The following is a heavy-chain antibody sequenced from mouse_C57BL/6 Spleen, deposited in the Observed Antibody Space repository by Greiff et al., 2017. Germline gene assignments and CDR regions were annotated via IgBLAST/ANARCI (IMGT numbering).Heavy chain of an antibody. CDR2: IHPNSGST. V-gene: IGHV1-64*01. Sequence: QVQLQQPGAELVKPGASVKLSCKASGYTFTSYWMHWVKQRPGQGLEWIGMIHPNSGSTNYNEKFKSKATLTVDKSSSTAYMQLSSLTSADSAVYYCARLYYSNYYYAMDYWGQGTSVTVSS. D-gene: IGHD2-5*01. CDR3: ARLYYSNYYYAMDY. CDR1: GYTFTSYW. J-gene: IGHJ4*01.